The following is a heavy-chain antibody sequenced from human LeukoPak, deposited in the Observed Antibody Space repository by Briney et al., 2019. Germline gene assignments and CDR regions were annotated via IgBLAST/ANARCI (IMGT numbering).Heavy chain of an antibody. V-gene: IGHV4-61*02. CDR2: IYTSGST. Sequence: KPSETLSLTCTVSGGSISSGSYYWSWIRQPAGEGLEWIGRIYTSGSTNYNPSLRSRVTMSVDTSKNQFSLKLSSVTAADTAVYYCARPGRSGALDIWGQGTMVTVSS. J-gene: IGHJ3*02. D-gene: IGHD3-10*01. CDR1: GGSISSGSYY. CDR3: ARPGRSGALDI.